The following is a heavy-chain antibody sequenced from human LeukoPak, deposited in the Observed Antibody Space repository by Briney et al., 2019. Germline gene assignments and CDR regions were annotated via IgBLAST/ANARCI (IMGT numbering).Heavy chain of an antibody. CDR3: ARSDDLDY. V-gene: IGHV4-39*01. CDR2: FYYGANT. CDR1: GASISTSSFY. J-gene: IGHJ4*02. D-gene: IGHD1-1*01. Sequence: PSETLSLTCSVSGASISTSSFYWGWIRQPPGKGLQWIGSFYYGANTYYTPSLKSRVTISVDASKNQFPLNLRSVTVADTAVYYCARSDDLDYWGQGTLVTVSS.